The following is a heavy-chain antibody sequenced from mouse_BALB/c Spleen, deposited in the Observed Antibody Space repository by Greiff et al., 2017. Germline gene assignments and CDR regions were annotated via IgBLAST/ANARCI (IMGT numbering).Heavy chain of an antibody. V-gene: IGHV1-4*01. CDR3: ARRDYRGHYFDY. CDR1: GYTFTSYW. J-gene: IGHJ2*01. D-gene: IGHD2-13*01. Sequence: QVQLKQSGAELARPGASVKMSCKASGYTFTSYWMHWVKQRPGQGLEWIGYINPSTGYTEYNQKFKDKATLTADKSSSTAYMQLSSLTSEDSAVYYCARRDYRGHYFDYWGQGTTLTVSS. CDR2: INPSTGYT.